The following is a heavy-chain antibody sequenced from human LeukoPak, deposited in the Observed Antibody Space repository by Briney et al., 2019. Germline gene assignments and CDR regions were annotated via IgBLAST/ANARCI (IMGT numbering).Heavy chain of an antibody. CDR3: TRGRAYYDSTGYYY. CDR2: IYYSGNT. Sequence: SETLSLTCTVSGGSISSYYWSWIRQPAGKGLEWIGRIYYSGNTNYNPSLKSRVTISIDTSKNQFSLKLSSVTAADTAVYYCTRGRAYYDSTGYYYWGRGILVTVSS. D-gene: IGHD3-22*01. V-gene: IGHV4-4*07. J-gene: IGHJ4*02. CDR1: GGSISSYY.